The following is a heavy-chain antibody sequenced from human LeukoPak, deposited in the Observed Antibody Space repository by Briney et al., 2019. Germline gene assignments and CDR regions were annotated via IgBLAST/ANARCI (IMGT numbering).Heavy chain of an antibody. CDR2: IHYSGTT. Sequence: SETLSLTCTVSGGSISPYYWSWIRQPPGKGLEWIGYIHYSGTTNYNPSLKSRVTMSVGTSNNHLSLRLTSVTAADTALYYCARHSYNYYGLDVWGQGTTITVSS. CDR3: ARHSYNYYGLDV. V-gene: IGHV4-59*08. J-gene: IGHJ6*02. CDR1: GGSISPYY.